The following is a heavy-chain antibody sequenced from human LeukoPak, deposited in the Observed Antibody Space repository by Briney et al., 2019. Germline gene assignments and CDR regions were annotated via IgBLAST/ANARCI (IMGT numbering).Heavy chain of an antibody. CDR3: AKDQAIAARRGDAFDI. J-gene: IGHJ3*02. Sequence: GGSLRLSCAASGFTFSNAWMSWVRQAPGKGLEWVSAISGSGGSTYYADSVKGRFTISRDNSKNTLYLQMNSLRAEDTAVYYCAKDQAIAARRGDAFDIWGQGTMVTVSS. V-gene: IGHV3-23*01. CDR2: ISGSGGST. CDR1: GFTFSNAW. D-gene: IGHD6-6*01.